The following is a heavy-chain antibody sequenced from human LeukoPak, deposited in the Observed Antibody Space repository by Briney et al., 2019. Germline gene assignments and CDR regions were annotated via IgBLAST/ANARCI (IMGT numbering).Heavy chain of an antibody. J-gene: IGHJ5*02. CDR1: GYTFTSYG. Sequence: GSVKVSCKASGYTFTSYGISWVRQAPGQGLEWMGWISVSNGNTNYAQTLQGRVTMTTDTSTNTAYMELRSLRFDDTAVYYCARDLAGIVGVTAWFDPWGQGTLVTVSS. CDR3: ARDLAGIVGVTAWFDP. CDR2: ISVSNGNT. V-gene: IGHV1-18*01. D-gene: IGHD1-26*01.